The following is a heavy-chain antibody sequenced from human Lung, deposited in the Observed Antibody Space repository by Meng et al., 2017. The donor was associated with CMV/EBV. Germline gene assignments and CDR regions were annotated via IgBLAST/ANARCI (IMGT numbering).Heavy chain of an antibody. Sequence: GESLKISCAASGFSFNDAWMNWVRQAPGKGLEWVARVKSKTEGGATDYAAPVRGRFTISRDDSKKTLYLQMNSLKTEDTAMYYCTSSTPSYDFKNGYYWDFCDKWGQGTXVTVSS. V-gene: IGHV3-15*01. CDR3: TSSTPSYDFKNGYYWDFCDK. D-gene: IGHD3-3*01. CDR2: VKSKTEGGAT. J-gene: IGHJ4*02. CDR1: GFSFNDAW.